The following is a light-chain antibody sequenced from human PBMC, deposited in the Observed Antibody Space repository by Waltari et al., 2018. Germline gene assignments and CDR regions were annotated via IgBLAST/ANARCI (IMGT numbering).Light chain of an antibody. CDR2: WAS. CDR1: QSVFHNSNNKNY. V-gene: IGKV4-1*01. CDR3: QQYYNPPHN. J-gene: IGKJ2*01. Sequence: DIVMTQFPDSLPVSLGERATINCKSSQSVFHNSNNKNYLAWYQQRPGEPPKLLISWASTRESGVSDRFSASGSATDFTLTISSLQAEDVAIYYCQQYYNPPHNFGQGTKLEIK.